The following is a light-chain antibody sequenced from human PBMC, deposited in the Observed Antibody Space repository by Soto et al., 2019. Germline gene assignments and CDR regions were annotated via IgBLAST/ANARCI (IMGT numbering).Light chain of an antibody. V-gene: IGKV1-5*01. CDR2: AAS. J-gene: IGKJ1*01. CDR1: QSISSW. Sequence: DMPMTESPSPLSAYLGDRVIIHFRASQSISSWLAWYQQKPGKAPKVLIYAASSLQSGVPSRFSGSGSGTEFTLTISSLQPDDFPSYYCQQYYTYSTFGQGTKVDIK. CDR3: QQYYTYST.